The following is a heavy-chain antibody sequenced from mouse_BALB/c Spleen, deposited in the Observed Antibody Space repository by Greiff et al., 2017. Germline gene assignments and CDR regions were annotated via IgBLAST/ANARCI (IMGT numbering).Heavy chain of an antibody. CDR2: IRLKSDNYAT. V-gene: IGHV6-3*01. CDR1: GFTFSSYW. D-gene: IGHD1-2*01. CDR3: TGTRPSLYAMDY. Sequence: EVQGVESGGGLVQPGGSMKLSCVASGFTFSSYWMSWVRQSPEKGLEWVAEIRLKSDNYATHYAESVKGKFTISRDDSKSRLYLQMNSLRAEDTGIYYCTGTRPSLYAMDYWGQGTSVTVSS. J-gene: IGHJ4*01.